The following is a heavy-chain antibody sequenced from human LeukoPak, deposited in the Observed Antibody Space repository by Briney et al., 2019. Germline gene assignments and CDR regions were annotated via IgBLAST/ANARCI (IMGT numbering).Heavy chain of an antibody. Sequence: PGGSLRLSCAASGFTFSGHSMSWVRQALGTGLEWVSSISVSDSYKYFADSVKGRFTISRDNAKSSLYLQMNSLTAEDTALYYCARLYLGAFDIWGQGTMVTVSS. CDR3: ARLYLGAFDI. V-gene: IGHV3-21*01. D-gene: IGHD2-21*01. J-gene: IGHJ3*02. CDR2: ISVSDSYK. CDR1: GFTFSGHS.